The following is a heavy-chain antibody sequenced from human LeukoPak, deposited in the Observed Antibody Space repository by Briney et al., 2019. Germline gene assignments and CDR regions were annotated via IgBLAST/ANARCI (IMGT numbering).Heavy chain of an antibody. CDR1: GGSISSSSYY. J-gene: IGHJ4*02. CDR2: IYYSGST. V-gene: IGHV4-39*01. CDR3: ARVAYGSGSSPYFDY. D-gene: IGHD3-10*01. Sequence: SETLSLTCTVSGGSISSSSYYWGWIRQPPGKGLEWIGSIYYSGSTYYNPSLKSRVTISVDTSKNQFSLKLSSVTAADTAVYYCARVAYGSGSSPYFDYWGQGTLITVSS.